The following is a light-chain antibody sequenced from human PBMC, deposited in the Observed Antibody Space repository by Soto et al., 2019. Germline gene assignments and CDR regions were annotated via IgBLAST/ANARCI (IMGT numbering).Light chain of an antibody. CDR2: DAS. V-gene: IGKV1-16*01. J-gene: IGKJ5*01. CDR3: QQYSVYSMT. CDR1: QDISNF. Sequence: DIQMTQSPSSLSASVGDRVTISCRASQDISNFLAWFQQKPGKAPRALIFDASSLQSGVPSRFSGSGSGTDFTLTINSLQPEDLGTYYCQQYSVYSMTFGQGTRLEIK.